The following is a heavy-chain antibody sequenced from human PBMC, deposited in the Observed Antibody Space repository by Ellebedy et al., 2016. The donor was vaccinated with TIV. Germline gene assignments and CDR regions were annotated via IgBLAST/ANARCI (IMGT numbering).Heavy chain of an antibody. V-gene: IGHV1-46*04. Sequence: ASVKVSCKVSGYTLXXLSMHSVRHAXGQGLEWMAIISTSGDTTVYAQKLQGRVTVTRDTSTSTLYMELSSLRSEDTAIYYCARDRSVPVQWQANMWEIDIWGQGTLVTVSS. CDR1: GYTLXXLS. CDR3: ARDRSVPVQWQANMWEIDI. CDR2: ISTSGDTT. J-gene: IGHJ3*02. D-gene: IGHD6-19*01.